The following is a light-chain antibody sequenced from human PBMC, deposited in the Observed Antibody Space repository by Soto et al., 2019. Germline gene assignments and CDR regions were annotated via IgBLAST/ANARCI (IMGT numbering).Light chain of an antibody. CDR3: DSWDNSLSVVL. J-gene: IGLJ2*01. Sequence: QSVLTQPPSVSAAPGQRVTISCSGSGSNIGNNYVSWYQQLPGTAPKLLIYDNNKRPSGIPDRFSGSTSGTSATLAIAGLQTGDEADYYCDSWDNSLSVVLFGGGTKLTVL. V-gene: IGLV1-51*01. CDR2: DNN. CDR1: GSNIGNNY.